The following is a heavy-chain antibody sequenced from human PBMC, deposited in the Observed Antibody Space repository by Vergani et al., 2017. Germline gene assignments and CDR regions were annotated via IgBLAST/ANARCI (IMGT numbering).Heavy chain of an antibody. D-gene: IGHD3-10*01. Sequence: QVQLQQWGAGLLKPSETLSLTCAVYGGSFSGYYWSWIRQPPGKGLEWIGYIYYSGSTNYNPSLKSRVTISVDTSKNQFSLKLSSVTAADTAVYYCARVITMVRGAYYYYMDVWGKGTTVTVSS. J-gene: IGHJ6*03. CDR1: GGSFSGYY. V-gene: IGHV4-34*11. CDR3: ARVITMVRGAYYYYMDV. CDR2: IYYSGST.